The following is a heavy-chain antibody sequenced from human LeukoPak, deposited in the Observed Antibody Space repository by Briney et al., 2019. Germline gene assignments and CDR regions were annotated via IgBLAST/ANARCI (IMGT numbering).Heavy chain of an antibody. D-gene: IGHD4-17*01. CDR3: AIFQGTYGDNENDY. V-gene: IGHV1-69*01. J-gene: IGHJ4*02. CDR2: IIPMINTP. CDR1: GGTFRSYA. Sequence: ASVKVSCKTSGGTFRSYAITWVRQAPGKGLEWMGGIIPMINTPKYAQKFQGRVSITADESTSTGYMEVSSLRSEDTAVYYCAIFQGTYGDNENDYWGQGTLVTVSS.